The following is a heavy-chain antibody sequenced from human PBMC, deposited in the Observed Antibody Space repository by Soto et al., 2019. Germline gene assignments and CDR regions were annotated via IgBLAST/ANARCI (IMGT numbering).Heavy chain of an antibody. CDR1: GDSISSNNNY. CDR3: ARRGYCTNGVCYYGMDV. Sequence: PSETLSLTCTVSGDSISSNNNYWSWIRQPPGEGLEWIGFISYSGTTSYSPSLKSRVAISLDTSKNQFSLKLSSVTAADTAVYYCARRGYCTNGVCYYGMDVWGQGTTVTVSS. CDR2: ISYSGTT. D-gene: IGHD2-8*01. J-gene: IGHJ6*02. V-gene: IGHV4-30-4*01.